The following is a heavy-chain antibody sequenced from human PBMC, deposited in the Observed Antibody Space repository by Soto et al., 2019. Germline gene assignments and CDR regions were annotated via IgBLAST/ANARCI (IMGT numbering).Heavy chain of an antibody. J-gene: IGHJ4*02. CDR3: AKDVVGDGYNLLDY. V-gene: IGHV3-9*01. Sequence: PGGSLRLSCAASGFTFDDYAMHWVRQAPGKGLEWVSGISWNSGSIGYADSVKGRFTISRDNAKNSLYLQMNSLRAEDTALYYCAKDVVGDGYNLLDYWGQGTLVTVSS. CDR1: GFTFDDYA. D-gene: IGHD5-12*01. CDR2: ISWNSGSI.